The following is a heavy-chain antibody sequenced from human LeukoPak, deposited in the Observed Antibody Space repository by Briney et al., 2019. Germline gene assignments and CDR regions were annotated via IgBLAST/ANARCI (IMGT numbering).Heavy chain of an antibody. CDR3: AREYYYDSSGYYQSAYYYYMDV. D-gene: IGHD3-22*01. J-gene: IGHJ6*03. CDR1: GYTFTSYG. Sequence: GASVKVSCKASGYTFTSYGISWVRQAPGQGLEWMGWISAYNGNTNYAQKLQGRVTMTTDTSTSTAYMELRSLRSDDTAVYYCAREYYYDSSGYYQSAYYYYMDVWGKGTTVTVSS. V-gene: IGHV1-18*01. CDR2: ISAYNGNT.